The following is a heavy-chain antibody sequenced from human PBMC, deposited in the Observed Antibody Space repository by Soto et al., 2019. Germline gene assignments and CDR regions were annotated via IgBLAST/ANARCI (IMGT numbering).Heavy chain of an antibody. D-gene: IGHD6-13*01. CDR1: GVSISSHDW. J-gene: IGHJ4*02. V-gene: IGHV4-4*02. CDR3: ATRDSSRFY. Sequence: QVQLQESGPGLVKPSGTLSLTCAVSGVSISSHDWWTWVRQPPGKGLEWIGESHQSGNTNYNSSLESRVTISVDKSNNQFSLKLTYVTVADTAVYYCATRDSSRFYWGQGTLVTVSS. CDR2: SHQSGNT.